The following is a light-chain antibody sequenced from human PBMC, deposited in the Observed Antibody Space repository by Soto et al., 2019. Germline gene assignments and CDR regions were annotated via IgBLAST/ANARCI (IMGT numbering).Light chain of an antibody. V-gene: IGLV2-8*01. Sequence: QSALTQPPSASGSPGQSVTISCTGTSSDVGDYNYVSWYQQHPGKAPKLIIYEVSKWPSGVPDRFSGSKSGNTASLTVSGLQAEDEANYYCSSYAGSNNWVFGGGTKVTVL. CDR1: SSDVGDYNY. J-gene: IGLJ3*02. CDR3: SSYAGSNNWV. CDR2: EVS.